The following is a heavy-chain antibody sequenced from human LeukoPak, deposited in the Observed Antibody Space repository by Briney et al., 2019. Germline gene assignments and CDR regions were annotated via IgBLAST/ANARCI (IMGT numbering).Heavy chain of an antibody. CDR1: GGSISSSSYY. V-gene: IGHV4-39*07. CDR3: ARDPSSPTSFDI. J-gene: IGHJ3*02. D-gene: IGHD3-16*02. CDR2: IYYSGST. Sequence: PSETLSLTCTVSGGSISSSSYYWGWIRQPPGKGLEWIGSIYYSGSTYYNPSLKSRVTISVDTSKNQFSLKLSSVTAADTAVYYCARDPSSPTSFDIWGQGTMVTVSS.